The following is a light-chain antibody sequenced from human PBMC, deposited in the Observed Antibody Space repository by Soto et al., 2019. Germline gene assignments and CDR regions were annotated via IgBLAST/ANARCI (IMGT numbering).Light chain of an antibody. J-gene: IGLJ2*01. CDR1: SSNIGRNA. V-gene: IGLV1-44*01. CDR2: SNN. CDR3: AAWDDSLNGLV. Sequence: QSVLTQPPSASGTPGQTVTISCSGSSSNIGRNAVNWYQQLPGTAPKLLIYSNNQRPSGVPDRFSGSKSDTSASLAISGLQSEDEADYYCAAWDDSLNGLVFGGGTKLTVL.